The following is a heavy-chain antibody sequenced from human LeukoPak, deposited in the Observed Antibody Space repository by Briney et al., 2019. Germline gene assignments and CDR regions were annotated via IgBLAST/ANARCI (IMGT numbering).Heavy chain of an antibody. V-gene: IGHV1-69*05. CDR3: ATALDLWFGELFYMDV. J-gene: IGHJ6*03. Sequence: SVKVSWKASGGTFSSYAISWVRQAPGQGLEWMGRIIPIFGTANYAQKFQGRVTITTDESTSTAYMELSSLRSEDTAVYYCATALDLWFGELFYMDVWGKGTTVTVSS. CDR2: IIPIFGTA. CDR1: GGTFSSYA. D-gene: IGHD3-10*01.